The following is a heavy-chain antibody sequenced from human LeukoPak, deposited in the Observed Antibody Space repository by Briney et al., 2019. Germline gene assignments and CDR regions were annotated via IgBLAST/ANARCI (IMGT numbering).Heavy chain of an antibody. CDR2: IYYSGST. CDR3: ARGGDYYDSSGYADFDY. D-gene: IGHD3-22*01. Sequence: SETLSLTCTVSGGSIGSYHWSWIRQPPGKGLEWIGYIYYSGSTNYNPSLKSRVTISVDTSKNQFSLKLSSVTAADTAVYYCARGGDYYDSSGYADFDYWGQGTLVTVSS. CDR1: GGSIGSYH. V-gene: IGHV4-59*01. J-gene: IGHJ4*02.